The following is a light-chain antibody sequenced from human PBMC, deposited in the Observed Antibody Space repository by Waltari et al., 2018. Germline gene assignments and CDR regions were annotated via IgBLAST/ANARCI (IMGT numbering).Light chain of an antibody. Sequence: QSVLTQPPSVSGTPGQRVTISCSGSNSNIGGNSVNWYQQLPGTAPKLLIYNDNQGPSGVPDRFSDYKAGTSAVLAITGLQSEDDAYYYCAVWDDSLGGVFGGGTKLTVL. CDR1: NSNIGGNS. V-gene: IGLV1-44*01. CDR3: AVWDDSLGGV. CDR2: NDN. J-gene: IGLJ3*02.